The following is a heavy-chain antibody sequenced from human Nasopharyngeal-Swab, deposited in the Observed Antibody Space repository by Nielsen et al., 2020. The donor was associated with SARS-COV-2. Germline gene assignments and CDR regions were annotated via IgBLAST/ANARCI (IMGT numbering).Heavy chain of an antibody. Sequence: WIRQPPGKGLEWIGEINHSGSTYYNPSLKSRVTISVDTSKNQFSLKLSSVTAADTAVYYCARARLWFGELFNYFDYWGQGTLVTVSS. V-gene: IGHV4-34*09. CDR3: ARARLWFGELFNYFDY. J-gene: IGHJ4*02. D-gene: IGHD3-10*01. CDR2: INHSGST.